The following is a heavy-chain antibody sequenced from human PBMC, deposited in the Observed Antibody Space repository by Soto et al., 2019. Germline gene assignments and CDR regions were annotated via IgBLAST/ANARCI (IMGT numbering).Heavy chain of an antibody. Sequence: SETLSLTCAVSGGSFSGYYWSWIRQPPGKGLEWIGEINHSGSTNYNPSLKSLVTISVDTSKNQFSLKLSPVTAADTAVYYCARLGAMVRGVIKRGYYFDYWGQGTLVTVSS. J-gene: IGHJ4*02. CDR1: GGSFSGYY. CDR3: ARLGAMVRGVIKRGYYFDY. V-gene: IGHV4-34*01. CDR2: INHSGST. D-gene: IGHD3-10*01.